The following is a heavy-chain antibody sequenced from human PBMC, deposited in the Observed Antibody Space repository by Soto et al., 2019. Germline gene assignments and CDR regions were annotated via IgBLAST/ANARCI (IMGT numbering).Heavy chain of an antibody. Sequence: QVQLVESGGGVVQPGGSLRLSCAASEFTFSPYGMHWVRQAPCKGLEWVAVISYDGNNEYYADSVKGRFTISRDNSQNTFYLQMNSLRAEDTAVYYCAHDADYEDYWGQGTLVTVSS. V-gene: IGHV3-30*03. D-gene: IGHD4-17*01. CDR3: AHDADYEDY. J-gene: IGHJ4*02. CDR2: ISYDGNNE. CDR1: EFTFSPYG.